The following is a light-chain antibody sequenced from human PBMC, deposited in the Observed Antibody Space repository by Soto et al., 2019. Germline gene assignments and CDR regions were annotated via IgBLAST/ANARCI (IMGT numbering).Light chain of an antibody. Sequence: DLQMTQSPSTLSGSVGDRVTITCRASQTISSWLAWYQQKPGKAPKLLIYKASTLKSGVPSRFSGSGSGTEFTLTISSLQPEDFATYYCQQYNSYSRSFGGGTKVDIK. CDR2: KAS. J-gene: IGKJ4*01. V-gene: IGKV1-5*03. CDR1: QTISSW. CDR3: QQYNSYSRS.